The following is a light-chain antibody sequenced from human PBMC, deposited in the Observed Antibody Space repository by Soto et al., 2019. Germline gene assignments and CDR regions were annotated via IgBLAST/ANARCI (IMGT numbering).Light chain of an antibody. Sequence: DIQMTQSPSSLSASVGDRLTIACRASQSISTYLNWYRQKPGKAPELLIYAASSLQSGVPSRVSGRGSGTVFTLTTSTLQPEDFETYYCPQSYSTPWTCGKGTKVESK. J-gene: IGKJ1*01. CDR2: AAS. V-gene: IGKV1-39*01. CDR3: PQSYSTPWT. CDR1: QSISTY.